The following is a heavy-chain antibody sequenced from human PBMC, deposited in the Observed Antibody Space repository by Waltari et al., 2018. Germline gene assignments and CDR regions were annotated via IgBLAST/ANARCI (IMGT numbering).Heavy chain of an antibody. V-gene: IGHV4-34*01. J-gene: IGHJ3*02. Sequence: QVQLQQWGAGLLQPSETLSLTCAVYGGSFSGYYWSWIRQPPGKGLEWIGEIKHSGSTNYNPSLKSRVTISVDTSKNQFSLKLSSVTAADTAVYYCASRKSWLRLAHIAFDIWGQGTMVTVSS. CDR2: IKHSGST. D-gene: IGHD5-12*01. CDR1: GGSFSGYY. CDR3: ASRKSWLRLAHIAFDI.